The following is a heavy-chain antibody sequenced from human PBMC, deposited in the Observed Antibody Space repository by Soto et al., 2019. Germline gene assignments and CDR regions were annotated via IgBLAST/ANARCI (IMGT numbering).Heavy chain of an antibody. CDR3: ARDRAPVVAASGDFDY. V-gene: IGHV3-33*01. J-gene: IGHJ4*02. Sequence: PGGSLRLSCAASGFTFSSYGMHWVRQAPGKGLEWVAVIWYDGRNKYYADSVKGRFTIPRDNSKNTLYLQMNSLRAEDTALYYCARDRAPVVAASGDFDYWGQGTLVTVSS. CDR2: IWYDGRNK. CDR1: GFTFSSYG. D-gene: IGHD2-15*01.